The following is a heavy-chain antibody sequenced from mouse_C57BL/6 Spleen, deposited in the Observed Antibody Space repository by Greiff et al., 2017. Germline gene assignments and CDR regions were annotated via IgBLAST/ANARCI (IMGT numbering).Heavy chain of an antibody. CDR1: GYAFSSSW. CDR3: ARDYGSSYGYFDI. J-gene: IGHJ1*03. D-gene: IGHD1-1*01. V-gene: IGHV1-82*01. CDR2: IYPGDGDT. Sequence: VMLQESGPELVKPGASVKISCKASGYAFSSSWMNWVKQRPGKGLEWIGRIYPGDGDTNYNGKFKGKATLTADKSSSTAYMQLSSLTSEDSAVYFCARDYGSSYGYFDIWGTGTTDTVSS.